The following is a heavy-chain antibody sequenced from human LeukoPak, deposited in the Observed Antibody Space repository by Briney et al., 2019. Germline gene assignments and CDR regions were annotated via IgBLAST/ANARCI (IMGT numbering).Heavy chain of an antibody. V-gene: IGHV1-18*01. CDR2: ISGNNVNT. J-gene: IGHJ3*02. CDR3: ARGGGGDAFDI. Sequence: ASVTVSCKASGYTFSSYCISWVRQGPGQGLEWMGWISGNNVNTNHAQKFQSRVTLTTDTSTRTAYMELRSLTSDDTAVYYCARGGGGDAFDIWGQGTMVSVSS. CDR1: GYTFSSYC. D-gene: IGHD2-21*01.